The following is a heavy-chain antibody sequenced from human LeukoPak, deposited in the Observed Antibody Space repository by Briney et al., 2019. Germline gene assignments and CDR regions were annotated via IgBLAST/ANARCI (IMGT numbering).Heavy chain of an antibody. D-gene: IGHD6-6*01. CDR3: ARISSLYYSSSLTWYFDY. J-gene: IGHJ4*02. V-gene: IGHV3-7*01. Sequence: PGGSLRLSCAASGFTFSSFAMSWVRQAPGKGLEWVANIKQDGSEKYYVDSVKGRFTISRDNAKNSLYLQMNSLRAEDTAVYYCARISSLYYSSSLTWYFDYWGQGTLVTVSS. CDR1: GFTFSSFA. CDR2: IKQDGSEK.